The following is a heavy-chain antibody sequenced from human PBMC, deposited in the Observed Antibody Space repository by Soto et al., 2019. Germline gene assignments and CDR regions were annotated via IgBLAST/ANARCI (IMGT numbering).Heavy chain of an antibody. J-gene: IGHJ3*02. Sequence: SETLSLTCTVSGGSISSYYWSWIRQPPGKGLEWIGYIYYSGSTNYNPSLKSRVTISVDTSKNQFSLKLSSVTAADTAVYYCARAPNYYVSSGYGGKAFDIWGQGTMVT. V-gene: IGHV4-59*01. D-gene: IGHD3-22*01. CDR2: IYYSGST. CDR1: GGSISSYY. CDR3: ARAPNYYVSSGYGGKAFDI.